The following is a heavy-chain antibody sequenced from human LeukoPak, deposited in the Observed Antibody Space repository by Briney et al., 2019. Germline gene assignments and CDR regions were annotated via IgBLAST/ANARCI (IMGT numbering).Heavy chain of an antibody. CDR1: GFTFSTYW. V-gene: IGHV3-74*01. J-gene: IGHJ4*02. Sequence: GGSLRLSCAASGFTFSTYWMHWVRQAPGKGLVWVSHINSDGRSTSYADSVKGRFTISRDNAKNTLYLQMNSLRAEDTAVYYCARGGGYSSGYLGYWGQGTLVTVSS. CDR3: ARGGGYSSGYLGY. CDR2: INSDGRST. D-gene: IGHD3-22*01.